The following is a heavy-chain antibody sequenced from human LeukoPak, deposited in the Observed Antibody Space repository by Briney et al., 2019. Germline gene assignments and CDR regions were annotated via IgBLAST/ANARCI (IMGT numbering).Heavy chain of an antibody. Sequence: KTGGSLRLSCAASGFTFSNAWMSWVRQPPGKGLEWIGEINHSGSTNYNPSLKSRVTISVDTSKNQFSLKLSSVTAADTAVYYCARGFYYDSSGPRPGAFDIWGQGTMVTVSS. CDR3: ARGFYYDSSGPRPGAFDI. D-gene: IGHD3-22*01. J-gene: IGHJ3*02. CDR1: GFTFSNAW. CDR2: INHSGST. V-gene: IGHV4-34*01.